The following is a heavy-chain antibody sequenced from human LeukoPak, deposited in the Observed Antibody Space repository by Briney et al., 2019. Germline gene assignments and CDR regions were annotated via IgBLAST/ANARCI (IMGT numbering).Heavy chain of an antibody. V-gene: IGHV3-7*01. CDR1: GFIFSSYW. D-gene: IGHD3-3*01. Sequence: GGSLRLSCAASGFIFSSYWMSWVRQAPGKGLEWVANIKQDGSQKYYVDSVKGRFTISRDNAKNSLYLQMNSLRAEDTAVYYCARVPSGIGVSDAFDIWGQGTMVTVSS. CDR3: ARVPSGIGVSDAFDI. J-gene: IGHJ3*02. CDR2: IKQDGSQK.